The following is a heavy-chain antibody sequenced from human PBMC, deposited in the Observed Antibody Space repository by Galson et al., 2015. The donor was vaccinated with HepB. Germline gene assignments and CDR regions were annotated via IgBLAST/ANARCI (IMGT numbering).Heavy chain of an antibody. Sequence: SLRLSCAASGFTFSSYWMHWVRQAPGKGLVWVSRINSDGSSTSYADSVKGRFTISRDNAKNTLYLQMNSLRAEDTAVYYCARGPDGGRAAWVHYWGQGTLVTVSS. CDR3: ARGPDGGRAAWVHY. D-gene: IGHD3-16*01. CDR2: INSDGSST. V-gene: IGHV3-74*01. CDR1: GFTFSSYW. J-gene: IGHJ4*02.